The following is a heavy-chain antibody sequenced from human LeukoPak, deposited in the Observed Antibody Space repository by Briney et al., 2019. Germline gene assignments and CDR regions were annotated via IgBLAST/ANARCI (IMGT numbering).Heavy chain of an antibody. CDR1: GFTFSSYS. CDR2: ISSSSSTI. Sequence: PGGSLRLSCAASGFTFSSYSMNWVRQAPGKGLEWVSYISSSSSTIYYADSVKGRFTTSRDNAKNSLYLQMNSLRAEDTAVSYCARRGPGIGDSKNPDYWGQGTLVTVSS. D-gene: IGHD3-16*01. CDR3: ARRGPGIGDSKNPDY. J-gene: IGHJ4*02. V-gene: IGHV3-48*01.